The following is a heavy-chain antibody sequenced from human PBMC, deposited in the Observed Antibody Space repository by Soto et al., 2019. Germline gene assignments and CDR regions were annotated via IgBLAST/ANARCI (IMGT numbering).Heavy chain of an antibody. Sequence: EVQRVDSGGGLVQPGGSLRLSCAASGFTFSSYSMNWVRQAPGKGLEWVSYISSSSSTIYYADSVKGRFTISRDNAKNSLYLQMNSLRDEDTAVYYCARERAVGIAVALNWFDPWGQGTLVTVSS. J-gene: IGHJ5*02. CDR2: ISSSSSTI. D-gene: IGHD6-19*01. V-gene: IGHV3-48*02. CDR1: GFTFSSYS. CDR3: ARERAVGIAVALNWFDP.